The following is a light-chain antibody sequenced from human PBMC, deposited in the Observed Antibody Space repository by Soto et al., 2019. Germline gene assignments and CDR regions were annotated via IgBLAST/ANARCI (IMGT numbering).Light chain of an antibody. V-gene: IGKV1-5*03. CDR1: QSISFW. CDR3: QQFNN. CDR2: RAS. J-gene: IGKJ2*01. Sequence: DIQMTQYPSTLSASVGDRVTITCRPSQSISFWLAWYQQEPGKAPKLLISRASNLESGVPSRFSGSRSGSEFTLTISSLQPDDFATYYCQQFNNFGQGTKLEIK.